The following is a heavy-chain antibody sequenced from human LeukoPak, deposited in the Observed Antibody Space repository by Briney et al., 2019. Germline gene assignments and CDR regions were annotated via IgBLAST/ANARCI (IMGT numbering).Heavy chain of an antibody. CDR1: GGSISSSSYY. J-gene: IGHJ6*03. CDR2: IYYSGST. D-gene: IGHD5-18*01. CDR3: ARDRREIKLWPREYYYYYMDV. Sequence: SETLSLTCTVSGGSISSSSYYWGWIRQPPGKGLEWIGSIYYSGSTYYNPSLKSRVTISVDTSKNQFSLKLSSVTAADTAVYYCARDRREIKLWPREYYYYYMDVWGKGTTVTISS. V-gene: IGHV4-39*02.